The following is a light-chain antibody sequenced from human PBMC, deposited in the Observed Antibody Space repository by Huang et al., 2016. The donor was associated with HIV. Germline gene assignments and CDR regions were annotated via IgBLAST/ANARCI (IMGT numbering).Light chain of an antibody. J-gene: IGKJ2*01. CDR3: QQYVSSPL. V-gene: IGKV3-20*01. CDR2: GAP. Sequence: EIVLTQSPGTLSLSPGERATLSCRASQSVSSSYLAWYQQKSGQAPRLLIYGAPARATGIPDRVSGSGTGTAFTLTISRLEPEDFAVYYCQQYVSSPLFGQGTKLEIK. CDR1: QSVSSSY.